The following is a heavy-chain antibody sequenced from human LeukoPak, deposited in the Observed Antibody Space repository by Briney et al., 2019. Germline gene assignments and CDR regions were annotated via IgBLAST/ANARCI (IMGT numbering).Heavy chain of an antibody. CDR2: ISHSGST. D-gene: IGHD2-15*01. V-gene: IGHV4-4*02. Sequence: PSETLSLTCAVSGYSISSGYWWSWVRQSPGKGLVWIGEISHSGSTNYNPSLKSRVTISLDKSTNQLSLQLTSVTAADTAVYHCARAGDYCLEHWGQGILVSVSS. CDR1: GYSISSGYW. CDR3: ARAGDYCLEH. J-gene: IGHJ4*02.